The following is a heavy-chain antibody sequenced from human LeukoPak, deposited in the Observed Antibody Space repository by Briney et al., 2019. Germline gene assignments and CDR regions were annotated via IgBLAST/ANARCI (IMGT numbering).Heavy chain of an antibody. CDR3: TKDREWDDYAENDY. J-gene: IGHJ4*02. Sequence: GGSLRLSCAASGFTFSNYAMSWVRQPRGKGLEGISTVTSDTTYYADSVNGRFTISRDNSKHTLYLQMKTLRAEDTAVYYCTKDREWDDYAENDYWGQGTPVTVSS. CDR2: VTSDTT. CDR1: GFTFSNYA. V-gene: IGHV3-23*01. D-gene: IGHD4-17*01.